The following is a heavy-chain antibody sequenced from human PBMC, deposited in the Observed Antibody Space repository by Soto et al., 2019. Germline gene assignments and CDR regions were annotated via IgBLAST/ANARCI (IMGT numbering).Heavy chain of an antibody. D-gene: IGHD1-1*01. CDR2: LSGSGTTT. J-gene: IGHJ3*02. CDR1: GFMFRNFA. V-gene: IGHV3-23*01. Sequence: LRLSCGASGFMFRNFAMSWVRQAPGKGLEWVSTLSGSGTTTYYPESLRGRFTISRDNSKNILYLQMNSLSGEDTAVYYCAKDLLEIPRSPTFHIWGQGTMVTVSS. CDR3: AKDLLEIPRSPTFHI.